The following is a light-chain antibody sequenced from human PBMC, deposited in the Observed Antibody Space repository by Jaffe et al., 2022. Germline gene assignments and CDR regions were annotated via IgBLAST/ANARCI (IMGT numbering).Light chain of an antibody. Sequence: DIQMTQSPSSLSASVGDRVTITCRASQTISTYLNWYQQKPGKAPELLIYVASSLQSGVPSRFSGSGSGTGFTLTISSLQPEDFATYYCQQSYSTPHTFGQGTKLEIK. J-gene: IGKJ2*01. CDR1: QTISTY. CDR3: QQSYSTPHT. V-gene: IGKV1-39*01. CDR2: VAS.